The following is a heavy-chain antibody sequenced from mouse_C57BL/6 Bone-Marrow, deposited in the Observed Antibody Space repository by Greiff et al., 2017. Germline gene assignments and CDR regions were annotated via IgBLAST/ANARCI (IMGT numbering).Heavy chain of an antibody. J-gene: IGHJ1*03. D-gene: IGHD6-1*01. V-gene: IGHV10-3*01. CDR2: IRRKSSNYAT. CDR1: GFTFNTYS. Sequence: EVQLLESGGGLVQPKASLKLSCAASGFTFNTYSMHWVRQAPGQGLEWVARIRRKSSNYATNYDDSVKDRFTIARDNSQSILYLQMNSLKTEDTAMYYCVRGGSIGYLDDWGKGTTVTVSS. CDR3: VRGGSIGYLDD.